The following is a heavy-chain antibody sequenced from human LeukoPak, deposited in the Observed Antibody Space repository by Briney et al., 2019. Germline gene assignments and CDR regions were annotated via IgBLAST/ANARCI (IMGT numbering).Heavy chain of an antibody. J-gene: IGHJ4*02. Sequence: SETLSLTCTVSGGSISGGGYYWSWIRQHPGKGLEWIGYIYYSGSTYYNPSLKSRVTISVDTSKNQFSLKLSSVTAADTAVYYCARGYGSGSYPFDYWGQGTLVTVSS. CDR3: ARGYGSGSYPFDY. V-gene: IGHV4-31*03. CDR1: GGSISGGGYY. CDR2: IYYSGST. D-gene: IGHD3-10*01.